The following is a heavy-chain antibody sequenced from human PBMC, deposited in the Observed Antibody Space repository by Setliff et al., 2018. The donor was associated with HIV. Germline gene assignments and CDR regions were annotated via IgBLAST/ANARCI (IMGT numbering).Heavy chain of an antibody. CDR3: AKDKGQKYADY. CDR2: IKQDGSEK. D-gene: IGHD3-10*01. Sequence: EVSGFSIATNWMTWVRQAPGKGLEWVANIKQDGSEKYYADSVTGRFTISRDDSKNTLYLQMNSLRAEDTAVYYCAKDKGQKYADYWGQGTVVTVSS. J-gene: IGHJ4*02. V-gene: IGHV3-7*01. CDR1: GFSIATNW.